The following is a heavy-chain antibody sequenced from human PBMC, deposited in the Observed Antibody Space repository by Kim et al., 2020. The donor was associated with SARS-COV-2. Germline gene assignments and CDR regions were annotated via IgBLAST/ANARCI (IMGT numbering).Heavy chain of an antibody. D-gene: IGHD3-9*01. CDR3: ARPKYYDILTGYRDAFDI. Sequence: KSRVTISVDTSKNQVSLKLSSVTAADTAVYYCARPKYYDILTGYRDAFDIWGQGTMVTVSS. V-gene: IGHV4-39*07. J-gene: IGHJ3*02.